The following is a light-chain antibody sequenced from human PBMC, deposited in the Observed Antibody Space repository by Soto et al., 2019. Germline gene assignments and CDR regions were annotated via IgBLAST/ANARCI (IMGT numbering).Light chain of an antibody. CDR2: DAS. V-gene: IGKV3-15*01. CDR1: QSVSNN. CDR3: QQYNDWPPTT. Sequence: EIVMTQSPATLSVSPGERATLSCRASQSVSNNYLAWYQQKPGQAPRLLIYDASTRATVIPARFSGSGSGTEFTLTISSLQSEDFAVYYCQQYNDWPPTTFGQGTRLEIK. J-gene: IGKJ5*01.